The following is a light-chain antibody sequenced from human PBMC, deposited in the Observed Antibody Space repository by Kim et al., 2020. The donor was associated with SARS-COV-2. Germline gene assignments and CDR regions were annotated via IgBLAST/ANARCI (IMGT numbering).Light chain of an antibody. V-gene: IGKV3-20*01. J-gene: IGKJ2*01. CDR2: GAS. CDR3: QRYGNPPPYS. CDR1: QSVSSSY. Sequence: SPGERATFACRASQSVSSSYLAWYQQKPGQAPRLLIYGASSRATGIPDRFSGSGSGTDFTLTISRLEPEDFAVYYCQRYGNPPPYSFGQGTKLEI.